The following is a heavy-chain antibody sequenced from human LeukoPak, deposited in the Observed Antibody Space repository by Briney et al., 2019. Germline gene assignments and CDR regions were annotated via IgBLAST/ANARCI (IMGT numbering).Heavy chain of an antibody. D-gene: IGHD3-9*01. V-gene: IGHV1-8*03. J-gene: IGHJ3*02. CDR1: GYTFTSYD. Sequence: GASVKVSCKASGYTFTSYDINWVRQATGQGLEWMGWMNPNSGNTGYAQKFQGRVTISRDRSMTTAYMELSTLRSEDTAMYFCAHNGDNTGYYFAFDIWGRGTMVTVSS. CDR3: AHNGDNTGYYFAFDI. CDR2: MNPNSGNT.